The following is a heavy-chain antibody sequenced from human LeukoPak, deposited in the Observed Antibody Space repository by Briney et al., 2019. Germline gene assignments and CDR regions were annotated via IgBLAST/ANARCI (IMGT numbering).Heavy chain of an antibody. D-gene: IGHD2-2*01. V-gene: IGHV1-2*02. CDR3: ARVTVYCSSTSCLSTGADY. Sequence: GASMNVSCKASGYTFTGYYMHWVRQAPGQGLEWMGWINPNSGGTNYAQKFQGRVTMTRDTSISTAYMELSSLRSDDTAVYYCARVTVYCSSTSCLSTGADYWGQGTLVTVSS. CDR1: GYTFTGYY. CDR2: INPNSGGT. J-gene: IGHJ4*02.